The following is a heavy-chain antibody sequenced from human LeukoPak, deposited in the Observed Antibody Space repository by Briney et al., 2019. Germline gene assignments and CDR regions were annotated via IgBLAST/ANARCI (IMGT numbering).Heavy chain of an antibody. J-gene: IGHJ6*03. Sequence: VASVKVSCKASGGTFSSYAISWVRQAPGQGLEWMRGIIPIFGTANYAQKFQGRVTITADESTRTAYMELSSLRSEDTAVYYCARVWQLDPSSSSSYYYYYLDVWGKGTTVTVSS. CDR1: GGTFSSYA. CDR3: ARVWQLDPSSSSSYYYYYLDV. V-gene: IGHV1-69*13. CDR2: IIPIFGTA. D-gene: IGHD6-6*01.